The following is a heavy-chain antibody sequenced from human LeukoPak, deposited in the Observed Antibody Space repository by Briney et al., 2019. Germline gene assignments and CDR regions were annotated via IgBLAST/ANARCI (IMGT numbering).Heavy chain of an antibody. D-gene: IGHD3-10*01. V-gene: IGHV4-34*01. J-gene: IGHJ5*02. CDR3: ARGRRWFAEFNWFDP. CDR2: INHSGST. CDR1: GGSFSGYY. Sequence: SETLSLTCAVYGGSFSGYYWSWIRQPPGKGLEWLGEINHSGSTNYNPSLKGRVTISVDTSKNQSSLKLSSVTAADTAVYYCARGRRWFAEFNWFDPWGQGTLVTVSS.